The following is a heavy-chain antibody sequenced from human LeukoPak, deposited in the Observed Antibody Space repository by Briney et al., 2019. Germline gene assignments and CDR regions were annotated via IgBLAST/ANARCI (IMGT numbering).Heavy chain of an antibody. D-gene: IGHD2-21*02. J-gene: IGHJ4*02. V-gene: IGHV3-30*02. Sequence: GGSLRLSCAASGFTFSSYGMHWVRQAPGKGLEWVAFIRYDGSNKYYADSVKGRFTISRDNSKNTLYLQMNSLRAEDTAVYYCAKSKEVVTDAFDYWGQGTLVTVSS. CDR1: GFTFSSYG. CDR3: AKSKEVVTDAFDY. CDR2: IRYDGSNK.